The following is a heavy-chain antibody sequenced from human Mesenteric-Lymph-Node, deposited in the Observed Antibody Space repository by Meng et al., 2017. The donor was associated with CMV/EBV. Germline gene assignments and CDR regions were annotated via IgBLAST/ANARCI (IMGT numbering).Heavy chain of an antibody. CDR3: ARAQPGVVIKWYFDY. D-gene: IGHD3-22*01. CDR1: GFSVNYIY. CDR2: MYSGGTT. Sequence: GESLKISCAASGFSVNYIYMSWVRQAPGKGLEWVSIMYSGGTTYYADSVKGRFTISRDNSKNTLYLQMNSLRAEDTAVYYCARAQPGVVIKWYFDYWGQGTLVTVSS. V-gene: IGHV3-53*01. J-gene: IGHJ4*02.